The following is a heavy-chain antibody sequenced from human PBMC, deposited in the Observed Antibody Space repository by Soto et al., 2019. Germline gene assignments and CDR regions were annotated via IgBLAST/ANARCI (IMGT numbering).Heavy chain of an antibody. J-gene: IGHJ4*02. CDR2: IYHSGST. D-gene: IGHD5-18*01. V-gene: IGHV4-59*12. CDR3: ARDGGYGLVDY. CDR1: GGSISSYY. Sequence: SETLSLTCTVSGGSISSYYWTWIRQPPGKGLEWIGYIYHSGSTNYNPSLKSRVTISLDTSKNQFSLNLSSVTAADTAVYYCARDGGYGLVDYWGQGTLVTVSS.